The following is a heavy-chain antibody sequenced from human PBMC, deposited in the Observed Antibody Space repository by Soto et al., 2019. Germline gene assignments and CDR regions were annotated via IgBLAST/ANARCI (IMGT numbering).Heavy chain of an antibody. CDR2: ISDTGDST. Sequence: EVQLLESGGDLVQPGGSLRLSCAASGFTFSNYAMSWVRQAPGKGLEWVSTISDTGDSTYYADSVRGRFTISRDNSKNTLYLQTVSLRAEATAVFFCARSPLSRYPRHTQTTCFDYWCQGALVTVCS. V-gene: IGHV3-23*01. CDR1: GFTFSNYA. CDR3: ARSPLSRYPRHTQTTCFDY. J-gene: IGHJ4*02. D-gene: IGHD4-17*01.